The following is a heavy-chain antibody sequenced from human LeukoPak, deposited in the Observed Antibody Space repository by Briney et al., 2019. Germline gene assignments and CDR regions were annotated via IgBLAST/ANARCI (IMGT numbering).Heavy chain of an antibody. CDR3: GRWGITAALDR. D-gene: IGHD2-2*01. CDR2: IRPDGDDK. Sequence: GGSLRLSCAVSGFMFRDYWMAWVPQAPGKGLEWVANIRPDGDDKYYVESVRGRFTISRDNAQNSLSLQMDSLRVEDSAVYHCGRWGITAALDRWGQGTLVSVSS. V-gene: IGHV3-7*01. J-gene: IGHJ5*02. CDR1: GFMFRDYW.